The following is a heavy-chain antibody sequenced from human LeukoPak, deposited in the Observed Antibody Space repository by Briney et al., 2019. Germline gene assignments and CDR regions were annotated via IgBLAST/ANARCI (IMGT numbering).Heavy chain of an antibody. V-gene: IGHV4-34*01. CDR2: INHSGST. J-gene: IGHJ4*02. CDR3: ARSYCSSTSCFPMDY. D-gene: IGHD2-2*01. CDR1: GGSFSGYY. Sequence: TSETLSLTCAVCGGSFSGYYWSWIRQPPGKGLEWIGEINHSGSTNYNPSLKSRVTISVDTSKNQFSLKLSSVTAADTAVYYCARSYCSSTSCFPMDYWGQGTLVTVSS.